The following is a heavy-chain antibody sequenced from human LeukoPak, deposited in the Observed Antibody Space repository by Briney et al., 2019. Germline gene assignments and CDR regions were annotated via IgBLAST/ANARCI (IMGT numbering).Heavy chain of an antibody. CDR1: GYTFINYA. J-gene: IGHJ6*03. D-gene: IGHD4-11*01. CDR3: ARNPTVTTDYYYYMDV. CDR2: INTNTGNP. V-gene: IGHV7-4-1*02. Sequence: ASVKVSCKTSGYTFINYAMNWVRQAPGQGLEWMGWINTNTGNPTYAQGFTGRFVFSLDTSVSTAYLQISSLKAEDTAVYYCARNPTVTTDYYYYMDVWGKGTTVTVSS.